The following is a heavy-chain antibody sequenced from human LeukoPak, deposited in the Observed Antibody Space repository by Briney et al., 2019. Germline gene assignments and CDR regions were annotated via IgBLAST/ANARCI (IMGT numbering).Heavy chain of an antibody. CDR2: IYSGGST. CDR1: GLTVSSKD. CDR3: VKVNSNYFDY. V-gene: IGHV3-53*05. J-gene: IGHJ4*02. Sequence: PGGSLRLSCAASGLTVSSKDMSWVRQAPGKGLEWVSVIYSGGSTYYAGSVKGRFTISRDNSKNTLFLQMSSLRAEDTALYYCVKVNSNYFDYWGQGTLVTVSS. D-gene: IGHD4-11*01.